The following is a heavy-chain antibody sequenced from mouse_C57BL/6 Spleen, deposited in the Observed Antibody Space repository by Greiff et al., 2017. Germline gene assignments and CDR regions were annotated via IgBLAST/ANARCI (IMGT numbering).Heavy chain of an antibody. CDR3: ARDSDYDENFDV. V-gene: IGHV3-6*01. CDR1: GYSITSGSY. J-gene: IGHJ1*03. Sequence: DVKLQESGPGLVKPSQSLSLTCSVTGYSITSGSYWNWIRQLPGNKLEWMGYISYGGSTNYNPSLKNRISITSDTSKNQFFLKLNSVTTEDTATYYCARDSDYDENFDVWGTGTTVTVSS. D-gene: IGHD2-4*01. CDR2: ISYGGST.